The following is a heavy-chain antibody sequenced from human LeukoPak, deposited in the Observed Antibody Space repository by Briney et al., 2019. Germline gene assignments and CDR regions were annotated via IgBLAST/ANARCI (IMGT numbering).Heavy chain of an antibody. V-gene: IGHV3-30*18. CDR2: ISYDGSNK. CDR3: AKPYKCDSSGYYRH. Sequence: GGSLRLSCAASGFTFSSYGMHWVRQAPGKGLEWVAVISYDGSNKYYADSVKGRFTISRDNSKNTLYLQMNSLRAEDTAVYYCAKPYKCDSSGYYRHWGQGTLVTVSS. CDR1: GFTFSSYG. J-gene: IGHJ4*02. D-gene: IGHD3-22*01.